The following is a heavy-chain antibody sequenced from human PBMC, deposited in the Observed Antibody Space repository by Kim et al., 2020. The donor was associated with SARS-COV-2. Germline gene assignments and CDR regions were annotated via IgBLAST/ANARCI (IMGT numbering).Heavy chain of an antibody. CDR2: IVSGGDIT. CDR1: GFTFSSSS. CDR3: AKDRRGPLAATWYFDY. Sequence: GGSLRLSCAASGFTFSSSSMAWVRQAPGKGLEWVSSIVSGGDITYYADSVKGRFTISRDNSESTLYLQMDSLRAGDTALNYCAKDRRGPLAATWYFDYWGQGTLVTVSS. V-gene: IGHV3-23*01. D-gene: IGHD2-15*01. J-gene: IGHJ4*02.